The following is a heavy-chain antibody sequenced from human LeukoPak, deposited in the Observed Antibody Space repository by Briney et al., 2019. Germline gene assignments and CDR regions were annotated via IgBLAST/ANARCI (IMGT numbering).Heavy chain of an antibody. J-gene: IGHJ4*02. CDR2: ISYDGSNK. CDR1: GFTFSSYA. D-gene: IGHD3-10*01. V-gene: IGHV3-30-3*01. Sequence: GRSLRLSCAASGFTFSSYAMHWVRQAPGKGLEWVAVISYDGSNKYYADSVKGRFTISRDNSKNTLYLQMNSLRAEDTAVYYCARDLAYSSLPYGSGSLDYWGQGTLVTVSS. CDR3: ARDLAYSSLPYGSGSLDY.